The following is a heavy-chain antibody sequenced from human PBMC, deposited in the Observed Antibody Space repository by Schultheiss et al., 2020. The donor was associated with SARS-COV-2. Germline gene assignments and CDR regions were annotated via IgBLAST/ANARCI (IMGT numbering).Heavy chain of an antibody. CDR1: GFTFSSYG. V-gene: IGHV3-30*03. CDR3: AREPLRGSYYYYGMDV. J-gene: IGHJ6*02. CDR2: ISYDGSNK. Sequence: GGSLRLSCAASGFTFSSYGMHWVRQAPGKGLEWVAVISYDGSNKYYADSVKGRFTISRDNSKNTLYLQMNSLRAEDTAVYYCAREPLRGSYYYYGMDVWGQGTTVTVSS.